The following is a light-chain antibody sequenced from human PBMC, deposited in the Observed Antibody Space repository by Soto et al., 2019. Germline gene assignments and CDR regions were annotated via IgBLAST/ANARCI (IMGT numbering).Light chain of an antibody. J-gene: IGLJ2*01. V-gene: IGLV2-14*01. Sequence: QSVLTQPASVSGSPGQSITISCTGTSSDVGGYNYVSWYQHHPGKAPKLIIYEVTNRPSGVSNRFSGSKSGNTASLTISGLQAEDEADYYCSSYTSSSTVLFGGGTKVTVL. CDR3: SSYTSSSTVL. CDR2: EVT. CDR1: SSDVGGYNY.